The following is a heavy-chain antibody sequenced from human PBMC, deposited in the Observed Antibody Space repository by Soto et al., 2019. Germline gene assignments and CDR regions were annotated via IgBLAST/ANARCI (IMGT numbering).Heavy chain of an antibody. CDR2: IYYSGNT. CDR1: GGSISSGYSY. Sequence: PSETLSLTCSVSGGSISSGYSYCSWISQPPGKGLEWIGNIYYSGNTYYNPSRKSRLIISIDTSKNQFSLKLGSVTAADTAGYYCASSALYAMDFWAQGTKVTVSS. V-gene: IGHV4-30-4*01. J-gene: IGHJ6*01. CDR3: ASSALYAMDF.